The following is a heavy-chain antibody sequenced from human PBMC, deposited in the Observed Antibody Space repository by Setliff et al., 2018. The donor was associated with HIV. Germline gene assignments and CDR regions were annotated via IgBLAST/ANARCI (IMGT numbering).Heavy chain of an antibody. CDR1: GLTFNRYW. Sequence: GGSLRLSCVASGLTFNRYWMSWVRQVPGKGLEWVSVISGSGGSTFYADSVKGRFTISRDNSKNTLYLQMNRLRVEDTAVYYCAKDGISGGAYPPYYFDYWGHGTLVTVSS. J-gene: IGHJ4*01. CDR3: AKDGISGGAYPPYYFDY. D-gene: IGHD2-15*01. CDR2: ISGSGGST. V-gene: IGHV3-23*01.